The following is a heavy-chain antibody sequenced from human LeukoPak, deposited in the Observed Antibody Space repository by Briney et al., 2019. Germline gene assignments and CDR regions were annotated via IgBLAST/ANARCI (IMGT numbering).Heavy chain of an antibody. V-gene: IGHV4-30-4*01. Sequence: SETLSLTCTVSGGSVSSGGYYWSWIRQPPGTGLEWIVYIYYSGSTYYNPSLKSRVTISVDTSKNQFSLKLSSVTAADTAVYYCARGAYYDSSGYAGGVAYWGQGTLVTVSS. CDR2: IYYSGST. D-gene: IGHD3-22*01. CDR3: ARGAYYDSSGYAGGVAY. J-gene: IGHJ4*02. CDR1: GGSVSSGGYY.